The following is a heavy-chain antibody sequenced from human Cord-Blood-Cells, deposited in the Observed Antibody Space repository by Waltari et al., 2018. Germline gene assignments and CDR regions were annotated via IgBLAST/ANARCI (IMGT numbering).Heavy chain of an antibody. V-gene: IGHV2-5*02. CDR2: IYWDDDK. D-gene: IGHD4-4*01. CDR1: GFSLSTSGVG. Sequence: QITLKESGPTLVKPTQTLTLTCTFSGFSLSTSGVGVGWIRQPPGKALEWLALIYWDDDKRYSPSLKSRLTITKDASKNQVVLTMTNIDPVDTATYYCAHRENDYSNYWFDPWGQGTLVTVSS. CDR3: AHRENDYSNYWFDP. J-gene: IGHJ5*02.